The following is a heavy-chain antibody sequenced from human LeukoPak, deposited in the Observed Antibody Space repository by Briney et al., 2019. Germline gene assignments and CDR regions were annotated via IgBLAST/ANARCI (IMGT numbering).Heavy chain of an antibody. CDR3: ARDIAVAGTFDGAFGY. J-gene: IGHJ4*02. V-gene: IGHV3-74*01. Sequence: GGSPRLSCAASGFTFSSYWMHWVRQAPGKGLVWVSRINTDGSSTSYADSVKGRFTISRDNAKNTLYLQMNSLRAEDTAVYYCARDIAVAGTFDGAFGYWGQGTLVTVSS. CDR2: INTDGSST. CDR1: GFTFSSYW. D-gene: IGHD6-19*01.